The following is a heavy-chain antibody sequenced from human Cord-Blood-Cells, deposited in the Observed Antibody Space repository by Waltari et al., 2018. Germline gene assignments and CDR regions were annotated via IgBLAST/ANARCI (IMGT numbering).Heavy chain of an antibody. V-gene: IGHV1-69*01. D-gene: IGHD1-20*01. CDR2: IIPIFGTA. CDR3: ARAANWNAYYFDY. J-gene: IGHJ4*02. CDR1: FSSYA. Sequence: FSSYAISWVRQAPGQGLEWMGGIIPIFGTANYAQKFQGRVTITADESTSTAYMELSSLRSEDTAVYYCARAANWNAYYFDYWGQGTLVTVSS.